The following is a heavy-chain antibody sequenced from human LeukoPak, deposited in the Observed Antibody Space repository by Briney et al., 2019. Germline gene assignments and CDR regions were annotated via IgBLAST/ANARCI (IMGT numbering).Heavy chain of an antibody. CDR3: ASAIFVENAFDI. Sequence: SETLSLTCTVSGGSISSYYWSWIRQPPGKGLEWIGYVYYSGSAHYNPSLKSRVTISVDTSKSQFSLKLSSVTAADTAVYYCASAIFVENAFDIWGQGTMVTVSS. CDR2: VYYSGSA. V-gene: IGHV4-59*01. J-gene: IGHJ3*02. CDR1: GGSISSYY. D-gene: IGHD3-3*01.